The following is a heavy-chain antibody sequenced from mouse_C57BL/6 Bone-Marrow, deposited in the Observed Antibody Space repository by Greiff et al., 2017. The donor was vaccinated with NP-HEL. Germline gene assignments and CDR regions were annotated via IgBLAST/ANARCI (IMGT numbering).Heavy chain of an antibody. D-gene: IGHD2-4*01. Sequence: EVQGVESGGGLVKPGGSLKLSCAASGFTFSSYAMSWVRQTPEKRLEWVATISDGGSYTYYPDNVKGRFTISRDNAKNNLYLQMSHLKSEDTAMYYCAREGYYDQAWFAYWGQGTLVTVSA. CDR3: AREGYYDQAWFAY. J-gene: IGHJ3*01. CDR2: ISDGGSYT. CDR1: GFTFSSYA. V-gene: IGHV5-4*01.